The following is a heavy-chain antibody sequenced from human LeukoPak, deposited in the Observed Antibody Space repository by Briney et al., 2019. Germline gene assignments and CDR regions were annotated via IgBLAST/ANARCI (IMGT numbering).Heavy chain of an antibody. D-gene: IGHD3-10*01. CDR3: AREVTEYGSGSYYNRYFDY. CDR1: GFTLSSYS. CDR2: ISSSSSYI. V-gene: IGHV3-21*01. Sequence: PGGSLRLSCAASGFTLSSYSMNWVRQAPGKGLEWVSSISSSSSYIYYADSVKGRFTISRDNAKNSLYLQMNSLRAEDTAVYYCAREVTEYGSGSYYNRYFDYWGQGTLVTVS. J-gene: IGHJ4*02.